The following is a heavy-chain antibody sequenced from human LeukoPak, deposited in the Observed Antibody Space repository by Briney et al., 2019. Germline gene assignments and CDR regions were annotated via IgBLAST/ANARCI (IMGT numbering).Heavy chain of an antibody. D-gene: IGHD3-22*01. CDR3: ARGYLHYYDSSGYYQDY. CDR1: GGSFSGYY. J-gene: IGHJ4*02. CDR2: INHSGST. V-gene: IGHV4-34*01. Sequence: SETLSLTCAVYGGSFSGYYWSWIRQPPGKGLEWIGEINHSGSTNYNPSLKSRVTISVDTSKNQFSLKLSSVTAADTAVYYCARGYLHYYDSSGYYQDYWDQGTLVTVSS.